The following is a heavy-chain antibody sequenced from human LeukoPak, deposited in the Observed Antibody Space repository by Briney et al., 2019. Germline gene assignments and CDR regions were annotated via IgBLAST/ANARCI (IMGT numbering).Heavy chain of an antibody. V-gene: IGHV3-53*01. D-gene: IGHD2-21*02. CDR2: IYSGGST. J-gene: IGHJ4*02. CDR1: GFTVSSNY. Sequence: GGSLRLSCAASGFTVSSNYMSWVRQAPGKGLEWVSVIYSGGSTYYADSVKGRFTISRDNSKNTLYLQMNSLRAEDTAVYYCARDLGGYCGGDCYSRDYWGQGTLVTVSS. CDR3: ARDLGGYCGGDCYSRDY.